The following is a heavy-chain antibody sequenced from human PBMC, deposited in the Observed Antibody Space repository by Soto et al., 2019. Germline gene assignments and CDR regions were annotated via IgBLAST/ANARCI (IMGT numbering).Heavy chain of an antibody. D-gene: IGHD2-21*01. J-gene: IGHJ4*02. Sequence: EVQLVESGGGLVQPGGSLRLSCAVSGFTFSDYYMDWVRQAPGKGLEWVCRTRNKANSYTTEYAPSVKGRFIISRDDSXYSLHLQMNSLKTEDTAVYFCARGDLGRCWRDFDLWGQGSLVTVSS. V-gene: IGHV3-72*01. CDR3: ARGDLGRCWRDFDL. CDR1: GFTFSDYY. CDR2: TRNKANSYTT.